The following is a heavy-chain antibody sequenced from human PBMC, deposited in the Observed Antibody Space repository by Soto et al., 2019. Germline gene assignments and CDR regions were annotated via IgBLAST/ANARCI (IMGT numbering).Heavy chain of an antibody. Sequence: QVKLVQSGAEVKKPGSSVKVSCKASGGTFSTNAISWVRQAPGQGLEWMGGITPLFGTANYAQKFQGRVTITAVESTTTAYMELRSLRPEDTAVYYCAQTLGLAVAGPGRFDLWGRGTLITVSS. CDR2: ITPLFGTA. CDR1: GGTFSTNA. CDR3: AQTLGLAVAGPGRFDL. J-gene: IGHJ2*01. D-gene: IGHD6-19*01. V-gene: IGHV1-69*12.